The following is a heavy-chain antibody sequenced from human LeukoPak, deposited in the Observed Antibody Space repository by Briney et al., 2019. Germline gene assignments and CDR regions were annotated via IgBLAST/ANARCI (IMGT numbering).Heavy chain of an antibody. Sequence: PGRSLRLSCAASGFTFSSYGMHWVRQAPVKGLEWVAVISYEGGTQHYADSVKGRFIISRDNPRNTLYLQMNILRTEDTAVYYCAKEGTPQVSTWYDLWGQGTQVIVSS. CDR2: ISYEGGTQ. V-gene: IGHV3-30*18. CDR1: GFTFSSYG. D-gene: IGHD3-10*01. CDR3: AKEGTPQVSTWYDL. J-gene: IGHJ5*02.